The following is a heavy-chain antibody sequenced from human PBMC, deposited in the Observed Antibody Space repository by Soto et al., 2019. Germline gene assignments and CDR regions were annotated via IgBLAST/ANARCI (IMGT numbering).Heavy chain of an antibody. V-gene: IGHV1-69*02. J-gene: IGHJ4*02. CDR2: IIPILGIA. D-gene: IGHD6-13*01. CDR3: ASGYSSSWLFDY. CDR1: GGTFSSYT. Sequence: QVQLVQSGAEVKKPGSSVKVSCKASGGTFSSYTISWVRQAPGQGLEWMGRIIPILGIANYAQKFQGRVTITADKSTCIAYMELSSLRSDATAVYYCASGYSSSWLFDYCGQGTLVTVSS.